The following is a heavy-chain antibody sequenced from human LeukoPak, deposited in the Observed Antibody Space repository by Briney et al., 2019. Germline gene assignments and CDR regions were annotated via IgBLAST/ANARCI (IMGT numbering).Heavy chain of an antibody. CDR2: MNPNSGNT. D-gene: IGHD6-13*01. CDR3: ARVGLSSTMTAWFDP. J-gene: IGHJ5*02. Sequence: GASVKVSCKASEYTFTSYDINWVRQATGQGLEWMGWMNPNSGNTVYAQKFQGRVTMTRDTSISTAYMELNSLRAEDTAVYYCARVGLSSTMTAWFDPWGQGTLVTVSS. CDR1: EYTFTSYD. V-gene: IGHV1-8*01.